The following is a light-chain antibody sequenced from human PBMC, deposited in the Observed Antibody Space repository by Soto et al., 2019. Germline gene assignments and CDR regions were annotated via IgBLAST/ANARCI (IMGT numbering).Light chain of an antibody. CDR2: DAS. CDR1: QSVGNF. Sequence: ESVLTQSPGTLSLSPGERATLSCRGSQSVGNFLTWYQQKPGQAPRLLIYDASTRATGIPARFSGSGSGTDFTLTISSLEPEDFAVYYCQQRSNWPPLTFGGGTKVEIK. CDR3: QQRSNWPPLT. V-gene: IGKV3-11*01. J-gene: IGKJ4*01.